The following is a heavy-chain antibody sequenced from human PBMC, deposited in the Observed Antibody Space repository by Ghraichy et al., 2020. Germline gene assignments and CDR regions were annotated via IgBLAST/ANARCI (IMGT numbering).Heavy chain of an antibody. J-gene: IGHJ3*02. Sequence: SQTLSLTCAISGDSVSSNSAAWNWIRQSPSRGLEWLGRTYYRSKWYNDYAVSVKSRITINPDTSKNQFSLQLNSVTPEDTAVYYCARDGYYDSSGYYYGPGAFDIWGQGTMVTVSS. CDR1: GDSVSSNSAA. CDR3: ARDGYYDSSGYYYGPGAFDI. D-gene: IGHD3-22*01. CDR2: TYYRSKWYN. V-gene: IGHV6-1*01.